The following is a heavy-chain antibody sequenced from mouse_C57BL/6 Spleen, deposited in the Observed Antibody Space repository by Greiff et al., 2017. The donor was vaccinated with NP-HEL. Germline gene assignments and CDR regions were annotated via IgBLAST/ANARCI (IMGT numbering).Heavy chain of an antibody. CDR2: IDPEDGET. CDR1: GFNIKDYY. J-gene: IGHJ4*01. V-gene: IGHV14-2*01. CDR3: ARGTTVKGSYYAMDY. D-gene: IGHD1-1*01. Sequence: EVKLQESGAELVKPGASVKLSCTASGFNIKDYYMHWVKQRTEQGLEWIGRIDPEDGETKYAPKFQGKATITADTSSNTAYLQLSSLTSEDTAVYYCARGTTVKGSYYAMDYWGQGTSVTVSS.